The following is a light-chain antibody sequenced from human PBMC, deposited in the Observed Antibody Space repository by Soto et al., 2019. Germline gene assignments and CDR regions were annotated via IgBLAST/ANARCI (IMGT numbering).Light chain of an antibody. CDR2: GAA. CDR3: QQYNGSPFT. J-gene: IGKJ3*01. CDR1: QSISHY. V-gene: IGKV3-20*01. Sequence: EIVLMQSPGTLSLSPGERATLSCRANQSISHYLAWYQQKPGQSPRLLIYGAASRAIGIPDRFNGSGSETTFTLTISRLQPEDFALYYCQQYNGSPFTFGPGTKVDIK.